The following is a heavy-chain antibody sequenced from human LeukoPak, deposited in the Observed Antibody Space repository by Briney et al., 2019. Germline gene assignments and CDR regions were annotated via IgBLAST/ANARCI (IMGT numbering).Heavy chain of an antibody. V-gene: IGHV3-30*18. CDR3: AKELMAMVTPLDY. CDR2: ISYDGSNK. J-gene: IGHJ4*02. D-gene: IGHD5-18*01. CDR1: GFTFSSYG. Sequence: GGSLRLSCAASGFTFSSYGMHWVRQAPGKGLEWVAVISYDGSNKYYADSVKGRFTISRDNSKNTLYLQMNSLRAEDTAVYYCAKELMAMVTPLDYXGXXTXVTVSS.